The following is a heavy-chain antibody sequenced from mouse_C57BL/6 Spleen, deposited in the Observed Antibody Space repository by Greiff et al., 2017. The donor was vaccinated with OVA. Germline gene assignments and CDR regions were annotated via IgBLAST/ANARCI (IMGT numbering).Heavy chain of an antibody. J-gene: IGHJ4*01. V-gene: IGHV1-53*01. D-gene: IGHD1-1*01. CDR3: ARSLITTVVPYAMDY. Sequence: VKLQQPGTELVKPGASVKLSCKASGYTFTSYWMHWVKQRPGQGLEWIGNINPSNGGTNYNEKFKSKATLTVDKSSSTAYMQLSSLTSEDSAVYYCARSLITTVVPYAMDYWGQGTSVTVSS. CDR2: INPSNGGT. CDR1: GYTFTSYW.